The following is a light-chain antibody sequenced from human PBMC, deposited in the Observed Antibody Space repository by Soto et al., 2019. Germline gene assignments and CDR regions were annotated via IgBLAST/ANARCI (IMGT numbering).Light chain of an antibody. CDR1: QGISSY. Sequence: AIRMTQYPSSRSASTCARVTITCRASQGISSYLAWYQQKPGKAPKLLIYAASTLQSGVPSRFSGSGSGTDFTLTISCLQSEDFATYYCQQYYSYPLTFGGGAKVDI. CDR2: AAS. J-gene: IGKJ4*01. V-gene: IGKV1-8*01. CDR3: QQYYSYPLT.